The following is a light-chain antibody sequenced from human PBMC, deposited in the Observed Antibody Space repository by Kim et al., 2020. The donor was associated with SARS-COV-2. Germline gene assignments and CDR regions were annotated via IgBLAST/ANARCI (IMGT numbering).Light chain of an antibody. CDR1: GSDVGGYDY. V-gene: IGLV2-11*01. J-gene: IGLJ3*02. Sequence: QSVLTQPRSVSGSPGQSVTISCTGVGSDVGGYDYVSWYQQNPGKAPKLMVYDVSKRPSGVPDRFSGSKSGNTASLTISRLQAEDEADYYCCSYAGTYTWVFGGGTQLTVL. CDR3: CSYAGTYTWV. CDR2: DVS.